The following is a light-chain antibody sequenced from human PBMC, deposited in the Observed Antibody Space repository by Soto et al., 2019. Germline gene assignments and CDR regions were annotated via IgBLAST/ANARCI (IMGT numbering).Light chain of an antibody. J-gene: IGKJ2*01. Sequence: EIVLTQSPGTLSLSPGDRATLSCRASQSVSTSYLAWYQQKPGQAPRLLISDASTRATGIPARFSGSGSGTEFTLTISSLQSEDFALYYCHQYNSWPPGTFGQGTKVDIK. V-gene: IGKV3-15*01. CDR2: DAS. CDR3: HQYNSWPPGT. CDR1: QSVSTSY.